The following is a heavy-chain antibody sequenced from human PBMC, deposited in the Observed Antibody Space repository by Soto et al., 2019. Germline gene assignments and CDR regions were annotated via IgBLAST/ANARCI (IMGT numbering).Heavy chain of an antibody. V-gene: IGHV4-59*13. J-gene: IGHJ6*02. Sequence: KPSETLSLTCTVFGGSISGYYWTWIRQSPGGGLEWIGYIYYNGTTNYNPSLKSRVTISIDTSKSQFSLRLRSLTAADTAVYYCARWSDYGDYYYYGMDVWGQGTTVTVSS. D-gene: IGHD4-17*01. CDR2: IYYNGTT. CDR1: GGSISGYY. CDR3: ARWSDYGDYYYYGMDV.